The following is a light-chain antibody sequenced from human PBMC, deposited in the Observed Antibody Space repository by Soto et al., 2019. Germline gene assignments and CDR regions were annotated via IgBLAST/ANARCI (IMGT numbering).Light chain of an antibody. CDR1: QSVSSD. V-gene: IGKV3-15*01. Sequence: EFVLTQSPGTLSLSPGERATLSWRASQSVSSDLAWYHQKPGQAPRLLIYGASTRATGIPARFSGSGSGTEFTLTINSLQSEDFEVYYCQQYNNWPRTFGQGTKVDIK. CDR3: QQYNNWPRT. CDR2: GAS. J-gene: IGKJ1*01.